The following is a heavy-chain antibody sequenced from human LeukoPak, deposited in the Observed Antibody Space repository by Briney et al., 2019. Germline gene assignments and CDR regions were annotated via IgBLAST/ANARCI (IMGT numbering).Heavy chain of an antibody. D-gene: IGHD3-10*01. CDR1: GFTFSSYA. V-gene: IGHV3-30-3*01. J-gene: IGHJ4*02. Sequence: GGSLRLSCAASGFTFSSYAMHWVRQAPGKGLEWVAVISYDGSNKYYADSVKGRFTISRDNSKNTLYLQMNSLRAEDTAVYYCAKEGSITMVRGVIPIGGPFGYWGQGTLVTVSS. CDR2: ISYDGSNK. CDR3: AKEGSITMVRGVIPIGGPFGY.